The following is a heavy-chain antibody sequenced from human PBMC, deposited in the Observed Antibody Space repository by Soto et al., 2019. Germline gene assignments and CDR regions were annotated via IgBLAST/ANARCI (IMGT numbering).Heavy chain of an antibody. V-gene: IGHV4-59*01. Sequence: XTLSLTCTVSGGSISSSYWSWIRQPPGKGLELIGYMYYSGASNYNPSLRSRVTISVYTSKSHFSLKLTSLTSADTAVYYCARQQELNWFDPWGQGTLGTVSS. D-gene: IGHD6-13*01. J-gene: IGHJ5*02. CDR3: ARQQELNWFDP. CDR2: MYYSGAS. CDR1: GGSISSSY.